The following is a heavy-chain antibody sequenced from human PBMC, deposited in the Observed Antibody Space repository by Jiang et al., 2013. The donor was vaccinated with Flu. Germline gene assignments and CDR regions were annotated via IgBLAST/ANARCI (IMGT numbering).Heavy chain of an antibody. CDR2: IYPGDSDT. CDR3: ARQTYYYDSSGYAIDY. J-gene: IGHJ4*02. CDR1: GYSFTSYW. D-gene: IGHD3-22*01. Sequence: GAEVKKPGESLKISCKGSGYSFTSYWIGWVRQMPGKGLEWMGIIYPGDSDTRYSPSFQGQVTISADKSISTAYLQWSSLKASDTAMYYCARQTYYYDSSGYAIDYWGQGTLVTVSS. V-gene: IGHV5-51*01.